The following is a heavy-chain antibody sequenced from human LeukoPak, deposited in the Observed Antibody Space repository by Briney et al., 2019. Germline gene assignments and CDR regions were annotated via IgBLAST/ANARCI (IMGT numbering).Heavy chain of an antibody. D-gene: IGHD5-18*01. CDR2: IKHSGST. Sequence: SETLCLTCAAYGGSFSGYYWSWIRQPPGKGLEWIGEIKHSGSTNYNPSLKSRVTISVDTSKNQFSLKLSSVTAADPAVYYCARTPEGGYTYDYFYYYYMDVWGKGTTVTISS. J-gene: IGHJ6*03. CDR1: GGSFSGYY. CDR3: ARTPEGGYTYDYFYYYYMDV. V-gene: IGHV4-34*01.